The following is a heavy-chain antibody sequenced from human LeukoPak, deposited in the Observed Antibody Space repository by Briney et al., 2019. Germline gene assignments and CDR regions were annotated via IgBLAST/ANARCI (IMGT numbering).Heavy chain of an antibody. J-gene: IGHJ4*02. Sequence: SETLSLTCTVSGGSISRYYWSWMRQPPGKGLEWIGYIYYSGSTYYNPSLKSRVTISVDTSKNQFSLKLSSVTAADTAVYYCARDGDGVDYWGQGTLVTVSS. CDR1: GGSISRYY. CDR3: ARDGDGVDY. V-gene: IGHV4-59*12. CDR2: IYYSGST. D-gene: IGHD7-27*01.